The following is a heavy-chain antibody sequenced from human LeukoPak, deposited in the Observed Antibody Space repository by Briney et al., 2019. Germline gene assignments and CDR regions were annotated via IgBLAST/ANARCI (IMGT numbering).Heavy chain of an antibody. CDR3: AGGTPYSGSWEVDY. D-gene: IGHD6-13*01. V-gene: IGHV1-18*04. Sequence: ASVKVSCKASGYIFTSYGISWVRQAPGQGLEWMGWISAYNGNTNYAQKPQGRVTMTTDTSTSRAYRGLRRLRSEDTAVYYGAGGTPYSGSWEVDYWGQGTLVTVSS. CDR2: ISAYNGNT. J-gene: IGHJ4*02. CDR1: GYIFTSYG.